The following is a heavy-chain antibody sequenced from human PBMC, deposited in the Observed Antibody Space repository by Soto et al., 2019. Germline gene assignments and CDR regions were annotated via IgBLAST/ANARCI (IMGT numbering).Heavy chain of an antibody. CDR2: INPSGGST. D-gene: IGHD6-6*01. V-gene: IGHV1-46*03. Sequence: QVQLVQSGAEVKKPGASVKVSCKASGYTFTSYYMHWVRQAPGQGLEWMGIINPSGGSTSYAQKFQGRDTMTRDTSTSTVYTELSSLRSEDTAVYYCAREVAANPNFDYWGKGTLVTVSS. CDR1: GYTFTSYY. J-gene: IGHJ4*02. CDR3: AREVAANPNFDY.